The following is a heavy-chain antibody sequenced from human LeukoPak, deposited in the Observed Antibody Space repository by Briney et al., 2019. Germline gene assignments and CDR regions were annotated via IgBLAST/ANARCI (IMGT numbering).Heavy chain of an antibody. CDR3: AKGRDGYNADFDY. CDR1: GFTFSSYA. J-gene: IGHJ4*02. Sequence: GGSLRLSCAASGFTFSSYAMSWVRQAPGKGLEWVSGISGSGGSTYYADSVKGRFTISRDNSKNTLYLQMSSLRAEDTAVYYCAKGRDGYNADFDYWGQGTLVAVSS. D-gene: IGHD5-24*01. CDR2: ISGSGGST. V-gene: IGHV3-23*01.